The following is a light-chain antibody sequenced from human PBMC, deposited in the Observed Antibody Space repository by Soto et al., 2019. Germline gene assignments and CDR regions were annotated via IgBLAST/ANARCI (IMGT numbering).Light chain of an antibody. J-gene: IGLJ1*01. CDR1: SSDVGGYNY. V-gene: IGLV2-8*01. CDR3: SSYAGSNNFGYV. CDR2: EVS. Sequence: QSALTQPPSAFGSPGQSVTISCTGASSDVGGYNYVSWYQQHPGKAPKLMIYEVSKRPSGVPDRFSGSKSGNTASLTVSGLQAEDEADYYCSSYAGSNNFGYVFGTGTKVPVL.